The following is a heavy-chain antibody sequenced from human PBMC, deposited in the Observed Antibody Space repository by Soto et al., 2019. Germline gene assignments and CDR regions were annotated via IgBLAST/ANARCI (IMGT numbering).Heavy chain of an antibody. J-gene: IGHJ6*02. Sequence: ASVKVSCKASGYTFTSYGISWVRQAPGQGLEWMGWISAYNGNTNYAQKLQGRVTMTTDTSTSTAYMELRSLRSDDTAVYYCARHKDCSGGSCNAVGYYYGLDVWGQGTTVTVSS. CDR3: ARHKDCSGGSCNAVGYYYGLDV. CDR1: GYTFTSYG. V-gene: IGHV1-18*01. D-gene: IGHD2-15*01. CDR2: ISAYNGNT.